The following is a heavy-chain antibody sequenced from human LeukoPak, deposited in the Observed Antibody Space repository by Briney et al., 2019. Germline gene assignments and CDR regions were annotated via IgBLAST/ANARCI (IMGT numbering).Heavy chain of an antibody. D-gene: IGHD4-17*01. CDR3: ARGRTGDYDS. CDR2: IYDSENT. Sequence: SQTLSLTCTVSDNSISSGDYYWTWIRQPPGKGLEWIGYIYDSENTYRNPSLRSRLVISLDRSKNQFSMRLSSMTAADTAVYFCARGRTGDYDSWGQGTLVIVSS. J-gene: IGHJ5*01. CDR1: DNSISSGDYY. V-gene: IGHV4-30-4*01.